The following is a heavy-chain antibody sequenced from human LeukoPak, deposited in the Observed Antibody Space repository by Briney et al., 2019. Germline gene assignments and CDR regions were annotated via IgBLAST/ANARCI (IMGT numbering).Heavy chain of an antibody. CDR1: GGSISSSSYY. V-gene: IGHV4-39*01. D-gene: IGHD3-16*01. CDR3: ARLPRIMITFGGVN. J-gene: IGHJ4*02. Sequence: SETLSLTCTVSGGSISSSSYYWGWIRQPPGKGLEWIESIYYSGSTYYNPSLKSRVTISVDTSKNQFSLKLSSVTAADTAVYYCARLPRIMITFGGVNWGQGTLVTVSS. CDR2: IYYSGST.